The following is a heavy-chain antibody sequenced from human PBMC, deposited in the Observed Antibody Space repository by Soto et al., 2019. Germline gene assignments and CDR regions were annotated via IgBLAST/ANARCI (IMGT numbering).Heavy chain of an antibody. J-gene: IGHJ6*02. CDR3: AREGFCSSGSCALYSHDYFGMDV. Sequence: ASVKVSCKASGYTFIRYGISWVRQAPGQGLEWMGWMSTYNENTNYAQRFQGRVAMTTDTFTGTAYMELRSLTSDDTAMYYCAREGFCSSGSCALYSHDYFGMDVWVQGTTVTVSS. D-gene: IGHD2-15*01. CDR2: MSTYNENT. V-gene: IGHV1-18*01. CDR1: GYTFIRYG.